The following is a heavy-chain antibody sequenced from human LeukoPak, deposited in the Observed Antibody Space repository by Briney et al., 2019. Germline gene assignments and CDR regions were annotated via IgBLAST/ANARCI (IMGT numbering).Heavy chain of an antibody. D-gene: IGHD5-24*01. V-gene: IGHV3-7*03. CDR1: GLIFNDAW. CDR3: AKDRLLDGYNNY. Sequence: GGSLRLSCAASGLIFNDAWMSWVRQAPGKGLEWVANIKEDGSKKNYVDSVKGRFTISRDNAKNSLYLQMNSLRAEDTAVYYCAKDRLLDGYNNYWGQGTLVTFSS. CDR2: IKEDGSKK. J-gene: IGHJ4*02.